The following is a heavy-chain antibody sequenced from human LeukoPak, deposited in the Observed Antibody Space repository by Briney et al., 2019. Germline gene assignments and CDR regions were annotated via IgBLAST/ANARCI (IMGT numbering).Heavy chain of an antibody. CDR2: IIQDGNEK. CDR3: TRVSHCSGGSCYPSYFYYMDV. CDR1: GFMISSYW. Sequence: GGSLRLSCAVSGFMISSYWMTWVRQAPGKGLEWVANIIQDGNEKYFVDSVRGRFTISRDNAKNSLYLQMNSLRVEDTAMYYCTRVSHCSGGSCYPSYFYYMDVWGKGTTVTVSS. V-gene: IGHV3-7*01. D-gene: IGHD2-15*01. J-gene: IGHJ6*03.